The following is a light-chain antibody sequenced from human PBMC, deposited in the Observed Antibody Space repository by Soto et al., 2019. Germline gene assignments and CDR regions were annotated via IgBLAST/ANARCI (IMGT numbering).Light chain of an antibody. CDR2: DVT. V-gene: IGLV2-14*03. CDR3: SSYTSSSTLHVV. CDR1: SSDVGDYNY. Sequence: QSVLTQPASVSGSPGQSITISCTGTSSDVGDYNYVSWYQHYPGKAPKLMIYDVTNRPSGVSNRFSGSKSGNTASLTISGLQAEDEADYYCSSYTSSSTLHVVFGGGTKLTVL. J-gene: IGLJ2*01.